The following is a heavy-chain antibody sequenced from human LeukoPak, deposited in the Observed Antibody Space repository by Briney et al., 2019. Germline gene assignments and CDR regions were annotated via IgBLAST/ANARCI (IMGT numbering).Heavy chain of an antibody. CDR1: GGSISSSNW. Sequence: PSETLSLTCTVSGGSISSSNWWSWVRQPPGKGLEWIGEIYHSGSTNYNPSLKSRVTISVDKSKNQFSLKLSSVTAADTAVYYCARGGDYVGATQYDAFDIWGQGTMVTVSS. CDR2: IYHSGST. CDR3: ARGGDYVGATQYDAFDI. D-gene: IGHD4-17*01. V-gene: IGHV4-4*02. J-gene: IGHJ3*02.